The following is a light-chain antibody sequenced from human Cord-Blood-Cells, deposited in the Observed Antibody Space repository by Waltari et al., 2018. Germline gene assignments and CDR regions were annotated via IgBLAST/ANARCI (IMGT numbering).Light chain of an antibody. V-gene: IGLV2-23*01. Sequence: QSALTPPASVSGSPGQSIPLSCPGTRSDVGGYNLVSWYQQHPGKAPKLMIYEGSKRPSGVSNRFSGSKSGNTASLTISGLQAEDEADYYCCSYAGSSTWVFGGGTKLTVL. CDR1: RSDVGGYNL. CDR3: CSYAGSSTWV. CDR2: EGS. J-gene: IGLJ3*02.